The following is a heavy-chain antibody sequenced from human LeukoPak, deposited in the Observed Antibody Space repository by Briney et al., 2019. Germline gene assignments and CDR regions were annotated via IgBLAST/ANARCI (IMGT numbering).Heavy chain of an antibody. CDR1: GGSFTNYY. CDR3: ARTEMASSPRGYFDF. CDR2: IYYSGHS. D-gene: IGHD5-24*01. J-gene: IGHJ4*02. V-gene: IGHV4-59*01. Sequence: SQTLSLTCTVSGGSFTNYYWSWIRQPPGRGLEWIGFIYYSGHSDYNPSLRSRVTLSTDTSKRQFPLTLSSVTAADTAVYYCARTEMASSPRGYFDFWGQGTLVTVST.